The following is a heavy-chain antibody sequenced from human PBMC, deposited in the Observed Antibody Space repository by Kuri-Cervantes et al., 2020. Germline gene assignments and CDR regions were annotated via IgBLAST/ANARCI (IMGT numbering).Heavy chain of an antibody. J-gene: IGHJ3*02. V-gene: IGHV3-23*01. CDR2: IRASGSNT. D-gene: IGHD3-9*01. CDR3: AKEHRYYDILTGYYLTDAFDI. CDR1: GFTFSSFD. Sequence: GESLNISCAASGFTFSSFDMSWVRHAPGKGLEWVSGIRASGSNTYYAASVKGRFTISRDNSKNTLYLQMNSLRAEDTAVYYCAKEHRYYDILTGYYLTDAFDIWGQGTMVTVSS.